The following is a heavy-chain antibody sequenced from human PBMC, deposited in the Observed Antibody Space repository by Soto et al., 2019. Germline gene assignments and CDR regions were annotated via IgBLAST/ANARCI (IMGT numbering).Heavy chain of an antibody. D-gene: IGHD2-21*01. CDR2: IYYSGST. Sequence: SETLSLTCTVSGGSISSYYWSWIRQPPGKGLEWIGYIYYSGSTNYNPSLKSRVTISVDTSKNQFSLKLSSVTAADTAVYYCAGYIRGAYYYFDYWGQGTLVTVSS. J-gene: IGHJ4*02. CDR1: GGSISSYY. V-gene: IGHV4-59*01. CDR3: AGYIRGAYYYFDY.